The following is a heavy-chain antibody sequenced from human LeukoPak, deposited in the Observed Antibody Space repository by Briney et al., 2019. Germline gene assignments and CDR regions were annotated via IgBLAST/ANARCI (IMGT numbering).Heavy chain of an antibody. V-gene: IGHV5-51*01. CDR1: GYRFSDYW. D-gene: IGHD3-22*01. J-gene: IGHJ4*02. Sequence: GESLKISCKGSGYRFSDYWIGWVRQMPGRGLEWMGIIYPGDSNTRYSPSFQGQVTISADKSISTAYLQWSSLKASDTAMYYCARHLADYYDSSGYYYVLDYWGQGTLVTVSS. CDR2: IYPGDSNT. CDR3: ARHLADYYDSSGYYYVLDY.